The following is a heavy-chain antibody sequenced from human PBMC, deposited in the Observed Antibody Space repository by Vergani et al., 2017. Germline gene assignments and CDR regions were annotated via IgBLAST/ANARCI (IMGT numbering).Heavy chain of an antibody. CDR1: GFTFSSYA. J-gene: IGHJ4*02. D-gene: IGHD6-19*01. Sequence: QVQLVESGGGVVQPGRSLRLSCAASGFTFSSYAMHWVRQAPGKGLEWVAVISYDGSNKYYADSVKGRFTISRDNSKNTLYLQMNSLRAEDTAVYYCASSAGSGWYYFDYWGQGTLVTVSS. CDR2: ISYDGSNK. CDR3: ASSAGSGWYYFDY. V-gene: IGHV3-30*14.